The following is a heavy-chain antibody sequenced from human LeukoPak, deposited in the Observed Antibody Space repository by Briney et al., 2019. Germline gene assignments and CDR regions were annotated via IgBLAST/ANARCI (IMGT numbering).Heavy chain of an antibody. CDR1: GGSFSGYY. CDR3: ARAPYYYDSSGYWNY. V-gene: IGHV4-34*01. CDR2: INHSGST. D-gene: IGHD3-22*01. Sequence: PSETLSLTCAVYGGSFSGYYWSWIRQPPGKGLEWIGEINHSGSTNYNPSLKSRVTISVDTSKNQFSLKLNSVTAADTAVYYCARAPYYYDSSGYWNYWGQGTLVTVSS. J-gene: IGHJ4*02.